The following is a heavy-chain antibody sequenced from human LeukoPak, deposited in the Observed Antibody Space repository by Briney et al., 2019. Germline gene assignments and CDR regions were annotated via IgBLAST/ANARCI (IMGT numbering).Heavy chain of an antibody. CDR1: GFAFSTYA. Sequence: GRSLRVSCAASGFAFSTYAIHWVRQAPGKGLEWVAVISYDGSNKYYADSVKGRFTTSRDNSKSTLYLQMNSLRPEDTAVYYCAREGGFSGYDSAFVAYYYYDMDVWGQGTTVTVSS. CDR3: AREGGFSGYDSAFVAYYYYDMDV. V-gene: IGHV3-30-3*01. J-gene: IGHJ6*02. CDR2: ISYDGSNK. D-gene: IGHD5-12*01.